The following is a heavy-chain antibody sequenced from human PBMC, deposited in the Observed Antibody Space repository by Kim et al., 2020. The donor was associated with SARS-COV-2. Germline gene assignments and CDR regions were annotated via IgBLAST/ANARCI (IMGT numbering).Heavy chain of an antibody. CDR3: TRMSQLPPWHA. Sequence: GGSLRLSCAASGFTFSDAWVSWVRQAPGKGLEWVGRIKSKADGGTTDYAAPVKGRFTISRDDSISTLYLQMNSLRTEDTAVYYCTRMSQLPPWHAWGQGTLVTVSS. V-gene: IGHV3-15*01. J-gene: IGHJ5*02. CDR1: GFTFSDAW. D-gene: IGHD2-2*01. CDR2: IKSKADGGTT.